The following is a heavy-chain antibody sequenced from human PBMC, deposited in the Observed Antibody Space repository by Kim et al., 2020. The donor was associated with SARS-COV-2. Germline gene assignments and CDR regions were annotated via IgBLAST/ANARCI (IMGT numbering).Heavy chain of an antibody. V-gene: IGHV3-23*01. D-gene: IGHD7-27*01. Sequence: YADSVKGRFTISRDNSKNTLYLQMNSLRAEDTAVYYCAKDANGQTGDLDYWGQGTLVTVSS. J-gene: IGHJ4*02. CDR3: AKDANGQTGDLDY.